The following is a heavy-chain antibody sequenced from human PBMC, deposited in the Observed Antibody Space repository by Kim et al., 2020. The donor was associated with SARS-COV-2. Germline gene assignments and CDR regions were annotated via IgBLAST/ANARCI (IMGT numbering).Heavy chain of an antibody. CDR3: ARDLDHFDWLFGAPKFGY. Sequence: GGSLRLSCAASGFTFSSYAMHWVRQAPGKGLEYVSAISSNGGSTYYADSVKGRFTISRDNSKNTLYLQMGSLRAEDMAVYYCARDLDHFDWLFGAPKFGYWGQGTRVTVSS. CDR2: ISSNGGST. D-gene: IGHD3-9*01. CDR1: GFTFSSYA. J-gene: IGHJ4*02. V-gene: IGHV3-64*02.